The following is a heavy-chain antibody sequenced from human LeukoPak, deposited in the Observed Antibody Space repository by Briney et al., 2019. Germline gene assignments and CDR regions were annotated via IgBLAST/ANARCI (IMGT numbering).Heavy chain of an antibody. Sequence: PGGSLRLSCAASRFTVSSNYMTWVRQAAGKGLEWVSVIYSGGSTYYADSVKGRFTISRDNSKNTLYLQMNSLRAEDTAVYYCAKGRGWEASYYYYYMDVWGKGTTVTISS. CDR3: AKGRGWEASYYYYYMDV. D-gene: IGHD1-26*01. J-gene: IGHJ6*03. V-gene: IGHV3-66*01. CDR1: RFTVSSNY. CDR2: IYSGGST.